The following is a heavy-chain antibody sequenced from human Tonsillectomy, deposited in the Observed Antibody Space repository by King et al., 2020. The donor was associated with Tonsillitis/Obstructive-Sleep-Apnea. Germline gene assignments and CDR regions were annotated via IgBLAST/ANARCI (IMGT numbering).Heavy chain of an antibody. CDR1: GFSLSTSGVG. D-gene: IGHD3-10*01. V-gene: IGHV2-5*02. J-gene: IGHJ6*03. CDR3: AHAEGWWYYGPGRYYYMDV. CDR2: IYWDDDK. Sequence: TLKESGPTLVKPTQTLTLTCTFSGFSLSTSGVGVGWIRQPPGKALEWLALIYWDDDKRYSPSLKSRLTITKDTSKNQVVLTMTNMDPVDTATYYCAHAEGWWYYGPGRYYYMDVWGKGTTVTVSS.